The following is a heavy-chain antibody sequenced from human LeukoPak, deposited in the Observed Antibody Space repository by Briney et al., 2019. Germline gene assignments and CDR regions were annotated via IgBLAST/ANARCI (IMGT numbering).Heavy chain of an antibody. Sequence: GGSLRLSCAASGITFGTNWMHWVRQVPGKGLLWVSRINNDGSATTYADSVKGRFTISRDHAMDTLYLQMNSLRAEDTAIYYCARAGSSGYYLDYWGQGTLVTVSS. V-gene: IGHV3-74*01. J-gene: IGHJ4*02. D-gene: IGHD6-19*01. CDR3: ARAGSSGYYLDY. CDR1: GITFGTNW. CDR2: INNDGSAT.